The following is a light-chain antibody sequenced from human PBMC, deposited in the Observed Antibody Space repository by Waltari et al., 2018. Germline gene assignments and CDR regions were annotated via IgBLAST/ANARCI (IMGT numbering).Light chain of an antibody. J-gene: IGKJ2*01. CDR1: RDINNF. CDR3: QQYDDFPPYT. Sequence: DIQMTQSPSSLLASVGDRVTISCQASRDINNFLNWYQQKPGKAPKLLIYDASNLEIGVPSRFSGRGSGTHFTFTIISLQPEDVATYYCQQYDDFPPYTFGQGTKVEIK. V-gene: IGKV1-33*01. CDR2: DAS.